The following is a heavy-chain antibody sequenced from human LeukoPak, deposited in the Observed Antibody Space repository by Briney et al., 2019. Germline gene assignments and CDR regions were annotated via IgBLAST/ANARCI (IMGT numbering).Heavy chain of an antibody. V-gene: IGHV5-51*01. D-gene: IGHD2-2*01. CDR3: ARIKYCSSTSCYGLGDV. CDR1: GYSFTSYW. Sequence: GESLQISCKGSGYSFTSYWIGWVRQMPGKGLEWMGIIYPGDSDTRYSPSFQGQVTISADKSISTAYLQWSSLKASDTAMYYCARIKYCSSTSCYGLGDVWGQGTTVTVSS. CDR2: IYPGDSDT. J-gene: IGHJ6*02.